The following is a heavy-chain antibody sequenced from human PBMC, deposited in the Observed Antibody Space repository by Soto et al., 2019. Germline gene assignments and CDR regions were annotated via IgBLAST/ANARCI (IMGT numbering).Heavy chain of an antibody. V-gene: IGHV4-34*01. D-gene: IGHD5-12*01. CDR1: GGSFSGYY. Sequence: SETLSLTCAVYGGSFSGYYWSWIRQPPGKGLEWIGEINHSGSTNYNPSLKSRVTISVDTSKNQFSLKLSSVTAADTAVYYCARRIQSGYQPKAQHRPWFDPWGQGTLVTVSS. CDR2: INHSGST. CDR3: ARRIQSGYQPKAQHRPWFDP. J-gene: IGHJ5*02.